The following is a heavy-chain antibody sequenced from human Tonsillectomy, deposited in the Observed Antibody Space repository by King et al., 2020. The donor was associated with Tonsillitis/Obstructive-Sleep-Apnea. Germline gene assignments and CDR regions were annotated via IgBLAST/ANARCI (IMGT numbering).Heavy chain of an antibody. CDR1: GGSISSSNW. CDR3: KGQPYYYDSSGYYGVWFDY. J-gene: IGHJ4*02. V-gene: IGHV4-4*02. Sequence: QLQESGPRLVKPSGTLSLTCAVPGGSISSSNWWSWVRQPPGKGLEWIGEIYHSGSTNYNPSLKSRVTISVDKSKNQFSLKLSSVTAADTAVYYCKGQPYYYDSSGYYGVWFDYWGQGTLVTVSS. CDR2: IYHSGST. D-gene: IGHD3-22*01.